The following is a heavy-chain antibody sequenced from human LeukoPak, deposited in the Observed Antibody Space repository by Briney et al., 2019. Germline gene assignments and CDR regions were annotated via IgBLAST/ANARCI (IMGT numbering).Heavy chain of an antibody. D-gene: IGHD6-13*01. CDR3: AREGIAAAGIFDY. Sequence: PGGSLRLSCAASGFTVSSNYMSWVRQAPGKGLEWVAVIWYDGSNKYYADSVKGRFTISRDNSKNTLYLQMNSLRAEDTAVYYCAREGIAAAGIFDYWGQGTLVTVSS. CDR2: IWYDGSNK. CDR1: GFTVSSNY. V-gene: IGHV3-33*08. J-gene: IGHJ4*02.